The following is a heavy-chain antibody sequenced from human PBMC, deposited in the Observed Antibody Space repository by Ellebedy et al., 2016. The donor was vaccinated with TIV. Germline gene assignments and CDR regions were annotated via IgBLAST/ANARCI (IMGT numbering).Heavy chain of an antibody. CDR2: IKQDGSDK. CDR3: VRGSGYCTSNTYSDN. J-gene: IGHJ4*02. CDR1: GFTFSSYW. V-gene: IGHV3-7*03. Sequence: GESLKISCAASGFTFSSYWMSWVRQAPGKELEWLANIKQDGSDKNYMDSVKGRFSISRDNSKNSLYLQMDSLTAEDTAVYYCVRGSGYCTSNTYSDNWGQGTLVTVSS. D-gene: IGHD2-2*03.